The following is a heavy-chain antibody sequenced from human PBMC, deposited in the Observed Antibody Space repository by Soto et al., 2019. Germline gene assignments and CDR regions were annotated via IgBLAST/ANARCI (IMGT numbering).Heavy chain of an antibody. CDR1: GGSISSYY. CDR2: IYYSGST. V-gene: IGHV4-59*01. J-gene: IGHJ5*02. D-gene: IGHD6-13*01. CDR3: AQQLIT. Sequence: QVQLQESGPGLVKPLETLSLTCTVSGGSISSYYWSWIRQPPGKGLEWIGYIYYSGSTNYNPSLXSXAVMSVDTSKNQFSLKLSSVTAADTAVYYCAQQLITWGQGTLVTVSS.